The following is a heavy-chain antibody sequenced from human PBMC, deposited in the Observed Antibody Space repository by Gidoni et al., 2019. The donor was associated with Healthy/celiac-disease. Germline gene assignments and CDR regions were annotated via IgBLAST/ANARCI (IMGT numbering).Heavy chain of an antibody. J-gene: IGHJ6*04. Sequence: EVQLLESGGGLVQPGGSLRLSCAASGFTFSSYAMSWVRQAPGKGLEWFSAISGSGGRTDYADAVKGRFTISRDNSKNTLYLQMNSLRAEDTAVYYWAKDLMHVVPAPDVWGKGTTVTVSS. CDR2: ISGSGGRT. V-gene: IGHV3-23*01. D-gene: IGHD2-2*01. CDR1: GFTFSSYA. CDR3: AKDLMHVVPAPDV.